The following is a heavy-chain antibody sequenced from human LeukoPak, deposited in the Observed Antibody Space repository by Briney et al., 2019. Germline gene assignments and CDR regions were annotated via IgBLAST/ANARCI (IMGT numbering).Heavy chain of an antibody. J-gene: IGHJ4*02. Sequence: SETLSLPCTVSGGSISSYYWSWIRQPPGKGLEWIGYIYYSGSTNYNPSLKSRVTISVDTSKNQFSLKLSSVTAADTAVYYCARDRNYDSRYFDYWGQGTLVTVSS. V-gene: IGHV4-59*01. CDR2: IYYSGST. CDR1: GGSISSYY. D-gene: IGHD3-22*01. CDR3: ARDRNYDSRYFDY.